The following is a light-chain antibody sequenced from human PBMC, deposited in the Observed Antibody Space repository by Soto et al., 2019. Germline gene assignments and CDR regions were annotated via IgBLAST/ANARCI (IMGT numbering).Light chain of an antibody. CDR3: QKYDSPPLT. V-gene: IGKV1-27*01. CDR2: AAP. Sequence: DILMTQSPSSLSATVGDRVTITCRASLGISTYLAWYQQKPGKLPNRLIYAAPTLPSGVPSRFSGSGSGTDLTLTISSLQPEDVATYYCQKYDSPPLTFGGGTKVEIK. J-gene: IGKJ4*01. CDR1: LGISTY.